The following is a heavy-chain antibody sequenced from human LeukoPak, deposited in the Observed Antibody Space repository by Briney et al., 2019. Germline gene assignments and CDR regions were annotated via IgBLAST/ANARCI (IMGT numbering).Heavy chain of an antibody. CDR1: GYTFTGYY. CDR3: ARGGDCSGGSCYLPSYYYYYYMDV. D-gene: IGHD2-15*01. CDR2: INPNSGGT. Sequence: ASVKVSCKASGYTFTGYYMHWVRQAPGQGLEWMGWINPNSGGTNYAQKFQGRVTMTRDTSISTAYMELSRLRSDDTAVYYCARGGDCSGGSCYLPSYYYYYYMDVWGKGTTVTISS. J-gene: IGHJ6*03. V-gene: IGHV1-2*02.